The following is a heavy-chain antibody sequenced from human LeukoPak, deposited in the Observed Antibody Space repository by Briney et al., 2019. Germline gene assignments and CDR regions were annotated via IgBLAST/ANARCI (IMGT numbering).Heavy chain of an antibody. CDR1: GFTFSSYG. J-gene: IGHJ4*02. D-gene: IGHD4-17*01. CDR2: ISYDGSNK. V-gene: IGHV3-30*18. CDR3: AKAPRDYYGDLYYFDY. Sequence: GGSLRLSCAASGFTFSSYGMHWVRQAPGKGLEWVAVISYDGSNKYYADSVKGRFTISRDNSKNTLYLQMNSLRAEDTAVYYCAKAPRDYYGDLYYFDYWGQGTLVTVSS.